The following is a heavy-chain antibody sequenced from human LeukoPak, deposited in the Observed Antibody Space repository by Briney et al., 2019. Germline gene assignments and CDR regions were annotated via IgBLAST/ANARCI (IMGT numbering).Heavy chain of an antibody. J-gene: IGHJ6*03. Sequence: SETLSLTCTVSGYSISSGYYWGWIRQPPGKGLEWIGSIYHSGSTYYNPSLKSRVTISVDTSKNKFSLKLSSVTAADTAVYYCARALYYDILTGYYGYYMDVWGKGTTVTISS. V-gene: IGHV4-38-2*02. CDR2: IYHSGST. CDR3: ARALYYDILTGYYGYYMDV. CDR1: GYSISSGYY. D-gene: IGHD3-9*01.